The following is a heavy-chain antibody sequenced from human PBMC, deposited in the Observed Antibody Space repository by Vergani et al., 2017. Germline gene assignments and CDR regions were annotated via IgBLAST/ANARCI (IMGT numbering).Heavy chain of an antibody. CDR2: IHPNSGGT. J-gene: IGHJ6*02. CDR1: GYTFTGYY. CDR3: AREEGGDSSGYYYYYYYGMDV. D-gene: IGHD3-22*01. V-gene: IGHV1-2*02. Sequence: QVQLVQSGAEVKKPGASVKVSCKASGYTFTGYYMHWVRQAPGQGLEWMGWIHPNSGGTNYAQKFQGRVTMTRDTSISTAYMELSRLRSDDTAVYYCAREEGGDSSGYYYYYYYGMDVWGQGTTVTVSS.